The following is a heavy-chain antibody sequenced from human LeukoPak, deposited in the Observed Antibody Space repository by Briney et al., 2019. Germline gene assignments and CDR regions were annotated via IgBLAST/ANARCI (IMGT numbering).Heavy chain of an antibody. J-gene: IGHJ4*02. D-gene: IGHD3-10*01. Sequence: PSETLSLTCAVYGGSSSGYYWSWIRQPPGKGLEWIGEINHSGSTNYNPSLKSRVTISVDTSKNQFSLKLSSVTAADTAVYYCARRATYYYGSGSYRNRFLDYWGQGTLVTVSS. V-gene: IGHV4-34*01. CDR3: ARRATYYYGSGSYRNRFLDY. CDR2: INHSGST. CDR1: GGSSSGYY.